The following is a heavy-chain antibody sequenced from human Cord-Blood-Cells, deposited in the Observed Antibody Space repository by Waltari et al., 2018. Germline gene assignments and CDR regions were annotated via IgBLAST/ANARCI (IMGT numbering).Heavy chain of an antibody. CDR1: GFTFSSDS. J-gene: IGHJ4*02. V-gene: IGHV3-21*01. Sequence: EVQLVESGGGLVKPGGSLRLSFAAPGFTFSSDSLNWVRAATGKWLEWVSSISSSSSYIYYADSVKGRFTISRDNAKNSLYLQMNSLRAEDTAVYYCARAKGRYFDWYDYWGQGTLVTVSS. CDR2: ISSSSSYI. CDR3: ARAKGRYFDWYDY. D-gene: IGHD3-9*01.